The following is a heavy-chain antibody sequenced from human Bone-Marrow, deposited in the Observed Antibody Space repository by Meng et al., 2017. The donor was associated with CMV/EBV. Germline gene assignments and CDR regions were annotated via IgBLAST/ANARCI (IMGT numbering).Heavy chain of an antibody. Sequence: GESLKISCEASGFIFSDYTMTWVRQGPGRGLEWVSRIRGNGDSAAYADSVRGRFTISRDNSRNTLYLQMNNLRAEDTAQYHCSKGAASGVTAPDYWGQGTLVTVSS. CDR3: SKGAASGVTAPDY. CDR1: GFIFSDYT. D-gene: IGHD2-21*02. V-gene: IGHV3-23*01. J-gene: IGHJ4*02. CDR2: IRGNGDSA.